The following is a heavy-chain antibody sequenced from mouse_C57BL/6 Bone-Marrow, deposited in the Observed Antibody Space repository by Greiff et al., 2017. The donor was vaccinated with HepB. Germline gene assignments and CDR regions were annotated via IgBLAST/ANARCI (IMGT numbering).Heavy chain of an antibody. V-gene: IGHV5-12*01. CDR3: ARQGYYSNSFAY. CDR1: GFTFSDYY. J-gene: IGHJ3*01. CDR2: ISSGGGST. D-gene: IGHD2-5*01. Sequence: EVKLMESGGGLVQPGGSLKLSCAASGFTFSDYYMYWVRQTPEKRLEWVASISSGGGSTYYPDTVKGRFTIARDNAKNTLYLQMSRLKSEDTAMYYCARQGYYSNSFAYWGQGTLVTVSA.